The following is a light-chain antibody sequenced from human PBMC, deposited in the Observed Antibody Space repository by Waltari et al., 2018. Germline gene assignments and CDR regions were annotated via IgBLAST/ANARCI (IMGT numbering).Light chain of an antibody. Sequence: EIVLTQSPGTLSLSPGERATLSCRASQSVNSSYLAWYQQKPGLAPSLLIYDASRRDTGSPDRVTGSGSGTDFSRTISRVEPEDFAVYYCQQYGSSPTFGPGTKVDMK. CDR1: QSVNSSY. CDR2: DAS. CDR3: QQYGSSPT. V-gene: IGKV3-20*01. J-gene: IGKJ3*01.